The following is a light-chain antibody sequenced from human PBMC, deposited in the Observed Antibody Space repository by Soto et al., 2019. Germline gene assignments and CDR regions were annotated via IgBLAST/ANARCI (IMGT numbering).Light chain of an antibody. CDR3: QQYGSSYPWT. CDR1: QSVSSSY. CDR2: GAS. J-gene: IGKJ1*01. Sequence: DTVLTQSPGTLSFSPGERATLSCRASQSVSSSYLAWYQQKPGQAPRLFIYGASSRATGIPDRFSGSGSGTDFTLTISRLEPEDFAVYYCQQYGSSYPWTFGQGTKVDIK. V-gene: IGKV3-20*01.